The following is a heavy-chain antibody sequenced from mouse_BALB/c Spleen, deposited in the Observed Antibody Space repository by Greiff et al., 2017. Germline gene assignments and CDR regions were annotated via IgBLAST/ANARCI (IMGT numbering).Heavy chain of an antibody. D-gene: IGHD2-1*01. CDR1: GFTFSSYA. CDR3: ARNPYGNYFDY. CDR2: ISSGGSYT. J-gene: IGHJ2*01. Sequence: EVKLVESGGGLVKPGGSLKLSCAASGFTFSSYAMYWVRQSPEKRLEWVAEISSGGSYTYYPDTVTGRFTISRDNAKNTLYLEMSSLRSEDTAMYYCARNPYGNYFDYWGQGTTLTVSS. V-gene: IGHV5-9-4*01.